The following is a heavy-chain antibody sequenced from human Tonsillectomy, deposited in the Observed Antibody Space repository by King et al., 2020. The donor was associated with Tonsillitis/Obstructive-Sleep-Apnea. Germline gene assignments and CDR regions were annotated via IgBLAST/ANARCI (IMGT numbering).Heavy chain of an antibody. CDR1: GYTFSSYG. Sequence: VQLVESGAEVKKPGASVKASCKASGYTFSSYGIIWVRQAPGQGLEWMGWISVYKDNTNYAQKFQGRVTMTTDTSTSTAYMELRSLRSDDTALYYCARGPRYCSSTSCYKDYYYYMDVWGKGTTVTVSS. D-gene: IGHD2-2*02. CDR3: ARGPRYCSSTSCYKDYYYYMDV. V-gene: IGHV1-18*01. CDR2: ISVYKDNT. J-gene: IGHJ6*03.